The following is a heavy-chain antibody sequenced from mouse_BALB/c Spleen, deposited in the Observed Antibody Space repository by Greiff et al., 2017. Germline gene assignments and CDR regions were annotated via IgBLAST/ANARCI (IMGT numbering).Heavy chain of an antibody. D-gene: IGHD1-1*01. CDR1: GFSLTGYG. V-gene: IGHV2-6-7*02. CDR2: IWGDGST. Sequence: VQLQESGPGLVAPSQSLSITCTVSGFSLTGYGVNWVRQPPGKGLEWLGMIWGDGSTDYNSALKSRLSISKDNSKSQVFLKMNSLQTDDTARYYCARNYYGSSYWYFDVWGAGTTVTVSS. CDR3: ARNYYGSSYWYFDV. J-gene: IGHJ1*01.